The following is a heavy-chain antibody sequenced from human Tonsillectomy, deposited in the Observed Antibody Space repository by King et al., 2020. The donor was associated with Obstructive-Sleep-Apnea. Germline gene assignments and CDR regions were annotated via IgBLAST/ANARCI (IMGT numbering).Heavy chain of an antibody. CDR2: IGTAGDT. J-gene: IGHJ3*02. Sequence: VQLVESGGGLVQPGGSLRLSCAASGFTFSSYDMHWVRQATGKGLEWVSAIGTAGDTYYPGSVKGRFTISRENVKNSLYLQMNSLRAGDTAVYFCARLGAQDTFDIWGQGTMVTVSS. V-gene: IGHV3-13*04. CDR3: ARLGAQDTFDI. CDR1: GFTFSSYD. D-gene: IGHD1-26*01.